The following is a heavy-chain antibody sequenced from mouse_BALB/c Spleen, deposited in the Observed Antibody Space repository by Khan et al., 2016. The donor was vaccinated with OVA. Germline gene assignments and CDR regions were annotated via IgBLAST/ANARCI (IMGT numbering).Heavy chain of an antibody. CDR3: ARSLFTTWYFDV. V-gene: IGHV5-17*02. Sequence: EVQLVESGGGLVQPGGSRKLSCAVSGFTFSNFGMHWVRQAPEKGLEWVANVSTGSATIYYPDTVEGRVHISRDNSKNTLFMQMTSLRSEDTAIYYCARSLFTTWYFDVWGAGTMVTVSS. CDR1: GFTFSNFG. CDR2: VSTGSATI. J-gene: IGHJ1*01. D-gene: IGHD2-12*01.